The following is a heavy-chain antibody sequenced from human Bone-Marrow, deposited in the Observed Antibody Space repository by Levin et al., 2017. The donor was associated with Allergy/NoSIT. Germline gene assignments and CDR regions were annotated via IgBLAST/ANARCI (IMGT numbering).Heavy chain of an antibody. V-gene: IGHV1-3*01. Sequence: ASVKVSCKASGYTFTSYAMHWVRQAPGQRLEWMGWINAGNGNTKYSQKFQGRVTITRDTSASTAYMELSSLRSEDTAVYYCASTRLDSSSWYWDWFDPWGQGTLVTVSS. CDR3: ASTRLDSSSWYWDWFDP. J-gene: IGHJ5*02. CDR1: GYTFTSYA. D-gene: IGHD6-13*01. CDR2: INAGNGNT.